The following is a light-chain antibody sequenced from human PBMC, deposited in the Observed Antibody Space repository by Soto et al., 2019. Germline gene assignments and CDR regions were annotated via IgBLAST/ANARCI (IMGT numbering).Light chain of an antibody. CDR3: QQYGSSPLT. Sequence: EIVLTQSPGTLSLSPGERATLSCRASQSVSSSYLAGYQQKPGQAPRLLIYGASSRATGIPDRFSGSGSGTDFTLTISRLEPEDFAVYYCQQYGSSPLTFGGGTKVESK. V-gene: IGKV3-20*01. CDR2: GAS. CDR1: QSVSSSY. J-gene: IGKJ4*01.